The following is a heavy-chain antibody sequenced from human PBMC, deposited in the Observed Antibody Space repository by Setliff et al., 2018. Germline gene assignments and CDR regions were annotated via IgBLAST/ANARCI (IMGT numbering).Heavy chain of an antibody. CDR2: IKSKTDGGTT. D-gene: IGHD3-16*01. V-gene: IGHV3-15*01. J-gene: IGHJ4*02. Sequence: WVRQAPGKGLEWVGRIKSKTDGGTTDYAAPVKGRFTISRDDSKNTLYLQMNSLRAEDTAVYYCARDGGEYWGQGTLVTVSS. CDR3: ARDGGEY.